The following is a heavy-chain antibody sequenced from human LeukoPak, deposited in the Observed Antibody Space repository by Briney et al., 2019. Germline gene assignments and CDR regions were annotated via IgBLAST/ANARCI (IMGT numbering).Heavy chain of an antibody. Sequence: GGSLRLSCAASGFTLSKHAMSWLRQAPGKGLEWVSSLSGSGADTYYADSVKGRFTISRDNAKNTAYLQMNSLRAEDTAVYYCAKDPYGTRYFDYWGQGTLVTAS. CDR2: LSGSGADT. J-gene: IGHJ4*02. CDR1: GFTLSKHA. CDR3: AKDPYGTRYFDY. V-gene: IGHV3-23*01. D-gene: IGHD2-2*01.